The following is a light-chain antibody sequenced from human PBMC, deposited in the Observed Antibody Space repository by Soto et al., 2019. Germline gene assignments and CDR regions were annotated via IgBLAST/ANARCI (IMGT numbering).Light chain of an antibody. V-gene: IGKV3-15*01. CDR2: GAS. CDR3: QQYNNWPRT. CDR1: QSVSNN. Sequence: EIVMTQSPATLSVSPGERATLSCRASQSVSNNLAWYQQKPGQAPRLLIYGASTRATGIPARFSGSGSGTEFTLTISSLKSEDFAVYYCQQYNNWPRTFGQGTKVEIK. J-gene: IGKJ1*01.